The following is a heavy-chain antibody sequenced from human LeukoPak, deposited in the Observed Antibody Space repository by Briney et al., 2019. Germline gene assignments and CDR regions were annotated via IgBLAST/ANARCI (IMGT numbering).Heavy chain of an antibody. V-gene: IGHV4-34*01. CDR1: GGSFSGYY. D-gene: IGHD3-10*01. CDR3: ARAPPTYYYGSGSYDY. J-gene: IGHJ4*02. CDR2: INRSGST. Sequence: SETLSLTCAVYGGSFSGYYWSWIRQPPGKGLEWIGEINRSGSTNYNPSLKSRVTISVDTSKNQFSLKLSSVTAADTAVYYCARAPPTYYYGSGSYDYWGQGTLVTVSS.